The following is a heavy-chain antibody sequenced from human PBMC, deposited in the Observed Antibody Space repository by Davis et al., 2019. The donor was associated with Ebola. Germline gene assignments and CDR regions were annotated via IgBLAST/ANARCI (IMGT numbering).Heavy chain of an antibody. CDR1: GGSISSYY. J-gene: IGHJ4*02. Sequence: SETLSLTCTVSGGSISSYYWSRIRQPPGKGLEWIGYIYYSGSTNYNPSLKSRVTISVDTSKNQFSLKLSSVTAADTAVYYCARDFDGDYSYWGQGTLVTVSS. CDR2: IYYSGST. D-gene: IGHD4-17*01. V-gene: IGHV4-59*01. CDR3: ARDFDGDYSY.